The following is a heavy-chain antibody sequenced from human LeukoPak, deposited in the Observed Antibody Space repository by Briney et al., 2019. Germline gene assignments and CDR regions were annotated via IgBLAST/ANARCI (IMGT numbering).Heavy chain of an antibody. CDR3: ARDQLAYYYGSGRSFGMDV. CDR2: INPNNGGT. Sequence: ASVKVSCKASGYTFTGYYMHWVRQAPGQGLEWMGWINPNNGGTNYAQKFQGRVTMTRDTSISTAYMELSRLRSDDTAVYYCARDQLAYYYGSGRSFGMDVWGQGTTVTVSS. V-gene: IGHV1-2*02. J-gene: IGHJ6*02. D-gene: IGHD3-10*01. CDR1: GYTFTGYY.